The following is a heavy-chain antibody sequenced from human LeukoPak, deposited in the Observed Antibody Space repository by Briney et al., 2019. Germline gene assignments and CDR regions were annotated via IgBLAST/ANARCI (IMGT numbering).Heavy chain of an antibody. CDR3: ARGGWNKFDY. V-gene: IGHV3-30*02. J-gene: IGHJ4*02. CDR2: IRYDGSNK. D-gene: IGHD3-22*01. CDR1: GFTFSSYG. Sequence: RPGGSLRLSCAASGFTFSSYGMHWVRQAPGKGLEWVAFIRYDGSNKYYADSVKGRFTISRDNSKNTLYLQMNSLRAEDTAVYYCARGGWNKFDYWGQGTLVTVSS.